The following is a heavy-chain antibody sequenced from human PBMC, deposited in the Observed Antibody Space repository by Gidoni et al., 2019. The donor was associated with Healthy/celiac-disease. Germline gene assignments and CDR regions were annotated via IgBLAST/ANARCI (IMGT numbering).Heavy chain of an antibody. V-gene: IGHV1-69*01. D-gene: IGHD4-17*01. CDR1: GGTFSSYA. CDR2: IIPIFGTA. CDR3: ARSLADYGDSGGYFDY. Sequence: QVQLVQSGAEVKKPGSSVMVSCKASGGTFSSYAISWVRQAPGQGLEWMGGIIPIFGTATYAQKFQCKVTITADESTSTAYKELGSLRSEDTAVYYCARSLADYGDSGGYFDYWGQGTLVTVSS. J-gene: IGHJ4*02.